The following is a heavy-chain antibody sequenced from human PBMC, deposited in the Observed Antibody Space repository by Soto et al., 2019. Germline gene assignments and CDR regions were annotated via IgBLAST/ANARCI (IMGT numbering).Heavy chain of an antibody. CDR2: ISYDGSNK. CDR3: AKDHCISTSCYPSGMDV. V-gene: IGHV3-30*18. D-gene: IGHD2-2*01. CDR1: GFTFSSYG. J-gene: IGHJ6*02. Sequence: PGGSLRLSCAASGFTFSSYGMHWVRQAPGKGLEWVAVISYDGSNKYYADSVKGRFTTSRDNSKNTLYLQMNSLRAEDTAVYYCAKDHCISTSCYPSGMDVWGQGTTVTVSS.